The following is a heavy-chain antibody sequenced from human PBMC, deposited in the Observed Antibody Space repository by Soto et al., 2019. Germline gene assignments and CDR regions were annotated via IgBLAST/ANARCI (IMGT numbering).Heavy chain of an antibody. J-gene: IGHJ4*02. Sequence: GASVKVSCKASGYTFTSYYMHWVRQAPGQGLEWMGIINPSGGSTSYAQKFQGRVTMTRDTSTSTVYMELSSLRSEDTAVYYCARDRAEYSSSSDLDRWGQGTLVTVSS. V-gene: IGHV1-46*01. D-gene: IGHD6-6*01. CDR2: INPSGGST. CDR3: ARDRAEYSSSSDLDR. CDR1: GYTFTSYY.